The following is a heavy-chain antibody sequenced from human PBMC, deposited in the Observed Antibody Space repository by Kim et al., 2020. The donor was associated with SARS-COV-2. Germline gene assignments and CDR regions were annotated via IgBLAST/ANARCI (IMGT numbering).Heavy chain of an antibody. Sequence: LKSRVTIAVDTSKNQFSLKLSSVTAADTAVYYCARPVLDYYGSGSYYSDWGQGTLVTVSS. J-gene: IGHJ4*02. CDR3: ARPVLDYYGSGSYYSD. V-gene: IGHV4-39*01. D-gene: IGHD3-10*01.